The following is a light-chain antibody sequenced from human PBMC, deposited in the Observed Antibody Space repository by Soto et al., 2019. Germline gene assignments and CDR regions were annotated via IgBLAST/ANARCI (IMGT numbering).Light chain of an antibody. V-gene: IGKV3-11*01. CDR1: QSVSSY. CDR3: QQRSNWPLT. CDR2: DAS. J-gene: IGKJ4*01. Sequence: EIVLTQSQATVSLSPGERAILSCRASQSVSSYLAWYQQKPGQAPRLLIYDASNRATGIPARFSGSGSGTDFTLTISSLEPEDFAVYYCQQRSNWPLTFGGGTKVDI.